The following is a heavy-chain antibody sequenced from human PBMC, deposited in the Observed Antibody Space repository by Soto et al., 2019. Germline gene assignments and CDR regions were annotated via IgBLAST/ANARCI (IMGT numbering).Heavy chain of an antibody. CDR2: IIPIFGTA. J-gene: IGHJ3*02. CDR1: GGTFSSYA. D-gene: IGHD1-26*01. V-gene: IGHV1-69*13. Sequence: AASVKVSCKASGGTFSSYAISWVRQAPGQGLEWMGGIIPIFGTANYAQKFQGRVTITADESTSTAYMELSSLRSEDTAVYYCARVWGGSSWVAAFDIWGQGTMVTVSS. CDR3: ARVWGGSSWVAAFDI.